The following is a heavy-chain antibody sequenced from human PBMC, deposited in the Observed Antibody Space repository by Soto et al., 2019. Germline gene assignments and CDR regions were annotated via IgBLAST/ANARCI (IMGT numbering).Heavy chain of an antibody. CDR3: AREVSLGGDGQKLNCLDR. J-gene: IGHJ5*02. CDR2: INPNFGTA. Sequence: SVKVSCKASGGTFTSYVISWVRQAPGQGLEWMGGINPNFGTAKYAQKFQGRVTITEDTSTSTAYMELSSLTSDDTAVSYCAREVSLGGDGQKLNCLDRWGQGNLVTVSS. CDR1: GGTFTSYV. D-gene: IGHD1-26*01. V-gene: IGHV1-69*06.